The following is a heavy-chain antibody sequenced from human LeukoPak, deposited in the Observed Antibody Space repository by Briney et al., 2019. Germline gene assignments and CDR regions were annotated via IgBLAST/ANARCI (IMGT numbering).Heavy chain of an antibody. CDR3: AREGGGGITGTTDAFDI. V-gene: IGHV1-18*01. CDR1: GYTFTSYG. D-gene: IGHD1-7*01. CDR2: ISAYNGNT. J-gene: IGHJ3*02. Sequence: ASVKVSCKASGYTFTSYGISWVRQAPGQGLEWMGWISAYNGNTNYAQKLQGRVTMTTDTSTSTAYMELRSLRSDDTAVYYCAREGGGGITGTTDAFDIWGQGTMVTVSS.